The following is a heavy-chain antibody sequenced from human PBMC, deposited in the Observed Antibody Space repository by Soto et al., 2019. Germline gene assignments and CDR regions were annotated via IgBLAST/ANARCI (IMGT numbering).Heavy chain of an antibody. Sequence: EVQLVESGGGLVQPGGSLRLSCAASGFTFSSYSMNWVRQAPGKGLEWVSYISSSSSTIYYADSVKGRFTISRDNAKNSLYLQMNSLRAEDTAVYYCARIVLMVYAIGAEDNWFDPWGQGTLVTVSS. CDR1: GFTFSSYS. CDR3: ARIVLMVYAIGAEDNWFDP. D-gene: IGHD2-8*01. V-gene: IGHV3-48*01. CDR2: ISSSSSTI. J-gene: IGHJ5*02.